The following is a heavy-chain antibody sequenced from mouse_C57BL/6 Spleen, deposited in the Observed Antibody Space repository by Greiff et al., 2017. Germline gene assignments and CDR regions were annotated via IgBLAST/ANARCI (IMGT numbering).Heavy chain of an antibody. CDR2: IWRGGST. D-gene: IGHD3-3*01. CDR3: AKGDLYYGMDY. Sequence: VHLVESGPGLVQPSQSLSITCTVSGFSLTSYGVHWVRQSPGKGLEWLGVIWRGGSTDYNAAFMSRLSITKDNSKSQVFFKMSSLQADDAAIYCCAKGDLYYGMDYWGQGTSVTVSS. J-gene: IGHJ4*01. CDR1: GFSLTSYG. V-gene: IGHV2-5*01.